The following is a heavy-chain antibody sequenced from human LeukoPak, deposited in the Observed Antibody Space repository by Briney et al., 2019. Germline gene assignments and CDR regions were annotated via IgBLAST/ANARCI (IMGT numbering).Heavy chain of an antibody. CDR3: AREPDA. CDR1: GGSISGSRYY. CDR2: VNDGGSA. Sequence: SETLSLTCSVSGGSISGSRYYWGWIRQPPAKGLEWVATVNDGGSALNNPSLRSRTTISVDTSKNQFSLRLTSVTAADTAVYYCAREPDAWGQGTLVTVSS. V-gene: IGHV4-39*07. J-gene: IGHJ5*02.